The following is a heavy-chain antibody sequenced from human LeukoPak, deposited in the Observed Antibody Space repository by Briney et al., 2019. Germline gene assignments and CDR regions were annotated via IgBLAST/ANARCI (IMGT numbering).Heavy chain of an antibody. Sequence: ASVKVSCKASGYTFTSYGISWVRQAPGQGLERMGWISAYNGNTNYAQKLQGRVTMTTDTSTSTAYMELRSLRSDDTAVYYCARLMDYYGSGRPYYYYYGMDVWGQGTTVTVSS. CDR1: GYTFTSYG. CDR3: ARLMDYYGSGRPYYYYYGMDV. J-gene: IGHJ6*02. D-gene: IGHD3-10*01. V-gene: IGHV1-18*01. CDR2: ISAYNGNT.